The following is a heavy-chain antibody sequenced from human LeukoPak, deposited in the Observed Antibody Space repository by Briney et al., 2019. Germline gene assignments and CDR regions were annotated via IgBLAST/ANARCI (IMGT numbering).Heavy chain of an antibody. Sequence: AGGSLRLSCAASGFIFSDYGMNWVRQAPGKGLEWVSYISMSSRYIYYADSMKGRLTISIDNAKNSLYLQMDSLRAEDTALYYCAREGAGREGHNFDYWGQGTLVTVSS. CDR3: AREGAGREGHNFDY. J-gene: IGHJ4*02. CDR2: ISMSSRYI. CDR1: GFIFSDYG. V-gene: IGHV3-21*01. D-gene: IGHD5-24*01.